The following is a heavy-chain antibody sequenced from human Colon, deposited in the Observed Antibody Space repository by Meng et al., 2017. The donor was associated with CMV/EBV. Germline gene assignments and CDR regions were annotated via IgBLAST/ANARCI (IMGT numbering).Heavy chain of an antibody. CDR2: LNPNSGDT. CDR3: ATISGGDFDF. Sequence: QVQWGLSGPEVRSPATSVKVSCKTSGYTFTGSFLFWVRQAPGQGLEWMGSLNPNSGDTNSAQKFHGRLTMTRDTSIHTAYMELGSLRSDDTAVYYCATISGGDFDFWGQGTLVTVSS. V-gene: IGHV1-2*02. D-gene: IGHD3-10*01. J-gene: IGHJ4*02. CDR1: GYTFTGSF.